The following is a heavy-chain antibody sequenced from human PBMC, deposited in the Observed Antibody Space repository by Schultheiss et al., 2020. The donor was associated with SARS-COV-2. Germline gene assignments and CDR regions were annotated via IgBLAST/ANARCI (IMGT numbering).Heavy chain of an antibody. CDR1: GGSISSGGYY. CDR3: ARSPSPYCGGDCYPYYFDY. CDR2: IYYSGST. D-gene: IGHD2-21*02. Sequence: SETLSLTCTVSGGSISSGGYYWSWIRQPPGKGLEWIGYIYYSGSTYYNPSLKSRVTISVDTSKNQFSLKLSSVTAADTAVYYCARSPSPYCGGDCYPYYFDYWGQGTLVTVSS. J-gene: IGHJ4*02. V-gene: IGHV4-31*03.